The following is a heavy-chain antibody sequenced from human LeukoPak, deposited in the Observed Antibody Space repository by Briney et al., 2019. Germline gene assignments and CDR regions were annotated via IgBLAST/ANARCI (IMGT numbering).Heavy chain of an antibody. Sequence: SETLSLTCTVSGGSISSGGYYWSWIRQLPGKGLEWIGYIYYSGSAYYNSSLKSRVTISVDTSKNQFSLKLSSVSAADTAVFYCARASAGSVILDSWGQGTLVTVPS. CDR3: ARASAGSVILDS. CDR1: GGSISSGGYY. V-gene: IGHV4-31*03. D-gene: IGHD3-16*02. J-gene: IGHJ4*02. CDR2: IYYSGSA.